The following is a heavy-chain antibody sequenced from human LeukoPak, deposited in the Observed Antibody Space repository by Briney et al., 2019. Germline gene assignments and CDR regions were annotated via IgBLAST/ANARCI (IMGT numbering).Heavy chain of an antibody. J-gene: IGHJ4*02. Sequence: PGGSLRLSCAASGFTFSTYAMIWLRQAPGKGLEWVSVIGGSGRYTYYADSVKGRFTISRDNSKDTLYLQMNRLRAEDSAVYYCARAWYDYWGQGTLVTVSS. D-gene: IGHD6-13*01. CDR1: GFTFSTYA. CDR3: ARAWYDY. V-gene: IGHV3-23*01. CDR2: IGGSGRYT.